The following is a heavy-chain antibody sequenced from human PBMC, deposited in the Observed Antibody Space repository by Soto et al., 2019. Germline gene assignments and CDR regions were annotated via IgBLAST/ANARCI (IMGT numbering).Heavy chain of an antibody. V-gene: IGHV3-23*01. Sequence: VGSLRISCAASGFTFSSSAISWVRQAPGKGLEWVSAVSANGQGIYYADSVRGRFTISRDNSKNTVFLHMDSLSAEDTAVYYCAKDRHYPRDYFHYWGQGTLVTVSS. D-gene: IGHD3-10*01. J-gene: IGHJ4*02. CDR1: GFTFSSSA. CDR2: VSANGQGI. CDR3: AKDRHYPRDYFHY.